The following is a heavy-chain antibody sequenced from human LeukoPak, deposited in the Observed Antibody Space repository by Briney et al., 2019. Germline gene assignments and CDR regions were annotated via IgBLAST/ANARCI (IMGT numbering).Heavy chain of an antibody. CDR2: IYPGGSNG. Sequence: GASLQISCKCSGFDFTAYGIAWVRQLLGKGLEWMGNIYPGGSNGRYSPSFQGQVTMSADKSITTVYLQWSSLKASDTAMYYCARHFHSAWFGFWGQGSLVTVSS. D-gene: IGHD5-18*01. V-gene: IGHV5-51*01. CDR3: ARHFHSAWFGF. J-gene: IGHJ4*02. CDR1: GFDFTAYG.